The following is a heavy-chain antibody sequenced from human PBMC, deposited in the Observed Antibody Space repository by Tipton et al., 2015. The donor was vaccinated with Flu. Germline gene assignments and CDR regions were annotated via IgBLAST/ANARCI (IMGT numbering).Heavy chain of an antibody. J-gene: IGHJ4*02. D-gene: IGHD4-11*01. Sequence: SLRLSCAASGFTFSDYYMSWVRQAPGKGPEWLSYISGSGTNIYYADSVKGRFTTSRDNAKNSLYLQMNSLRAEDTAVYYCARVPERNYVDRLDYWGQGTLVTVSS. CDR2: ISGSGTNI. CDR3: ARVPERNYVDRLDY. CDR1: GFTFSDYY. V-gene: IGHV3-11*01.